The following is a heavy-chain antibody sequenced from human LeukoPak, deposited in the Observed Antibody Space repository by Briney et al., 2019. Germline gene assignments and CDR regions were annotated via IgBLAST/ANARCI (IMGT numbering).Heavy chain of an antibody. V-gene: IGHV3-11*04. CDR2: ISSSGSTI. Sequence: GGSLRLSCAASGFTFSDYYMSWIRQAPGKGLEWVSYISSSGSTIYYADSVKGRFTISRDNARNSLYLQMNSLRAEDTAVYYCARRPYSPAYFDYWGQGTLVTVSS. J-gene: IGHJ4*02. CDR1: GFTFSDYY. D-gene: IGHD2-21*01. CDR3: ARRPYSPAYFDY.